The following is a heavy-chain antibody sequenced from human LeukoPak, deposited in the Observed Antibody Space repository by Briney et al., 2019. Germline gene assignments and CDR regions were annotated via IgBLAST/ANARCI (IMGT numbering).Heavy chain of an antibody. V-gene: IGHV1-69*04. J-gene: IGHJ5*02. CDR3: AREHKSLWGGYRNTKGWFDP. D-gene: IGHD3-16*02. CDR2: IIPILGIA. Sequence: ASVKVSCKASGGTFSSYAISWVRQAPGQGLEWMGRIIPILGIANYAQKFQGRVTITADKSTSTAYMELSSLRSEDTAVYYCAREHKSLWGGYRNTKGWFDPWGQGTLVTVTS. CDR1: GGTFSSYA.